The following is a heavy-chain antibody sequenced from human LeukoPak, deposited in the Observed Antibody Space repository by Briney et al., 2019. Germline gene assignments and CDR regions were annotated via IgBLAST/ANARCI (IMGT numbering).Heavy chain of an antibody. V-gene: IGHV1-2*02. J-gene: IGHJ4*02. CDR2: INPNSGGT. CDR3: ARAEFCAPNCYYYFYY. CDR1: GYTFTNYV. Sequence: GASVRVSCTASGYTFTNYVLHWLRQAPGQGLEWMGWINPNSGGTNYAQNFQGRVTMTRDTSIGTAYMELSRLTSDDTAVYYCARAEFCAPNCYYYFYYWGQGTLVTVSS. D-gene: IGHD2-21*02.